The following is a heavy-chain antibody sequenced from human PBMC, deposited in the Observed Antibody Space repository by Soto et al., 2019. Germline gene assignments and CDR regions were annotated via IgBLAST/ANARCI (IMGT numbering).Heavy chain of an antibody. J-gene: IGHJ5*02. CDR3: AGAPGSSWYTWFDP. CDR1: GGTFNTYG. CDR2: SIPRCGTT. D-gene: IGHD6-13*01. V-gene: IGHV1-69*01. Sequence: QVQLVQSGAELKKPGASVKGSCKASGGTFNTYGISWVRQAPGQGIEWMGGSIPRCGTTNYAQKFKRRVTITADESTSTVYMERSSLRFEDTAIYYCAGAPGSSWYTWFDPWGQGTLVTVSS.